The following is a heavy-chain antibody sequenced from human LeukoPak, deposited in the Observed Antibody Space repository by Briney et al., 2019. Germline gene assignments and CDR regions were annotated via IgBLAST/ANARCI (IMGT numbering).Heavy chain of an antibody. D-gene: IGHD6-19*01. Sequence: GGSLRLSCAASGFTFSSYSMNWVRQAPGKGLEWVSSISSSSSYIYYADSVKGRFTIARDNAKNSLYLQMSSLRAEDTAVYYCARAAVAEYFDYRGQGTLVTVSS. CDR3: ARAAVAEYFDY. CDR2: ISSSSSYI. CDR1: GFTFSSYS. J-gene: IGHJ4*02. V-gene: IGHV3-21*01.